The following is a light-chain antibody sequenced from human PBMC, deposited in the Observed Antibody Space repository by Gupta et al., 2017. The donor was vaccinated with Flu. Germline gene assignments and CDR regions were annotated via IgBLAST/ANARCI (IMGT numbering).Light chain of an antibody. Sequence: DLQLTQSPSFLSASVGDTVTITCRASQDISLLLGWFQQRPGRAPKRLVYAASNLKTRVPKRFSGRWVVAEFPLPITHLPPEDFGPYFCPHHPRDPPLTFGRGTKVDLK. J-gene: IGKJ1*01. CDR3: PHHPRDPPLT. CDR1: QDISLL. V-gene: IGKV1-9*01. CDR2: AAS.